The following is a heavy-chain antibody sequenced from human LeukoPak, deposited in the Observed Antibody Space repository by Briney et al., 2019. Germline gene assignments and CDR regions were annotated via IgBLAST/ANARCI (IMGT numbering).Heavy chain of an antibody. Sequence: GASVKVSCKASGYTFTGYYMHWVRQAPGQGLEWMGWINPNSGGTNYAQKFQGRVTMTRDTSISTAYMELSRLRSDDTAVYYCARDHCSTTACYEDYYHGLDVWGQGTTVTVSS. CDR3: ARDHCSTTACYEDYYHGLDV. CDR2: INPNSGGT. CDR1: GYTFTGYY. V-gene: IGHV1-2*02. D-gene: IGHD2-2*01. J-gene: IGHJ6*02.